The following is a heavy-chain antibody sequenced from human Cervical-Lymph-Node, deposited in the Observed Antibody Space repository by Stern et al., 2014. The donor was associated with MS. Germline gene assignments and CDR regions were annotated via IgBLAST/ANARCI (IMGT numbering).Heavy chain of an antibody. V-gene: IGHV1-69*01. CDR2: IIPMLGTA. CDR3: ARVKAEEVMIFGGIGWFAP. CDR1: GGTFSSYA. Sequence: DQLVESGAEVKKPGSSVKVSCKASGGTFSSYAIGWVRQAPGQGLEWMGGIIPMLGTANYAQKFQDRVTITADESTTIVYMELSSLRSEDTAVYYCARVKAEEVMIFGGIGWFAPWGQGTLVTVSS. D-gene: IGHD3/OR15-3a*01. J-gene: IGHJ5*02.